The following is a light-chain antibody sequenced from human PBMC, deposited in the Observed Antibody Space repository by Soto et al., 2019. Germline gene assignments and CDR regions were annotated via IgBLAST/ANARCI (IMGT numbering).Light chain of an antibody. CDR3: QQYGSTLLT. J-gene: IGKJ4*01. Sequence: EIVLTQSPGTLSLSPGERATLSCRASQSVGNNYLVWYQQKPGQAPRFLMYDASTRATGIPDRFSGSGSGKDFTLIICRLEPEDFAVYYCQQYGSTLLTFGGGTKVDIK. CDR2: DAS. CDR1: QSVGNNY. V-gene: IGKV3-20*01.